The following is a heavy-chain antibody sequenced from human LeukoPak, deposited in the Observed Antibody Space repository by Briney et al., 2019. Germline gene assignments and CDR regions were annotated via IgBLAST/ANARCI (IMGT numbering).Heavy chain of an antibody. V-gene: IGHV3-23*01. D-gene: IGHD2-8*01. J-gene: IGHJ2*01. CDR3: ARVYAHHWYFDL. Sequence: HPGGSLRLSCAASGFTFSSYAMSWVRQAPGKGLEWVSAISGSGGSTYYPDSVKGRFTISRDNAKNSLYLQMNSLRAEDTAVYYCARVYAHHWYFDLWGRGTLVTVSS. CDR2: ISGSGGST. CDR1: GFTFSSYA.